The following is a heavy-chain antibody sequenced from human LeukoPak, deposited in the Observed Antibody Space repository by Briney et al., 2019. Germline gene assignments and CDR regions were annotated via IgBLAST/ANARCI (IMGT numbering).Heavy chain of an antibody. CDR2: IIPIFGTA. CDR1: GGTFSSYA. CDR3: VREIYYGSGSRLYYMDV. Sequence: ASVKVSCKASGGTFSSYAISWVRQAPGQGLEWMGGIIPIFGTANYAQKFQGRVTITTDESTSTAYMELSSLRSEDTAVYYCVREIYYGSGSRLYYMDVWGKGTTVTVSS. V-gene: IGHV1-69*05. J-gene: IGHJ6*03. D-gene: IGHD3-10*01.